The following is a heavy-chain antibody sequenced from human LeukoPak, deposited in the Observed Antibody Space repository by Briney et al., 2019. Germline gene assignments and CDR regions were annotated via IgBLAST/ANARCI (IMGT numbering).Heavy chain of an antibody. J-gene: IGHJ4*02. CDR1: GFTFSSYA. V-gene: IGHV3-23*01. D-gene: IGHD6-19*01. Sequence: GGSLRLSCAASGFTFSSYAMSWVRQAPGKGLEWVSAISGSGGSTYYADSVKGRFTISRDNSKNTLYLQMNTLRAEDTAVYYCARSYKIGWYYFDYWGQGTLVTVSS. CDR3: ARSYKIGWYYFDY. CDR2: ISGSGGST.